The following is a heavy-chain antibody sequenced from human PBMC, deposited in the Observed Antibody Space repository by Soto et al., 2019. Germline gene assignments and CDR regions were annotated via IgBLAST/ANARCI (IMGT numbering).Heavy chain of an antibody. CDR1: GGSISNYY. V-gene: IGHV4-59*01. CDR2: IYYTGST. D-gene: IGHD5-18*01. CDR3: ARCGYSFGSGYYFDY. Sequence: QVQLQESGPGLVKPSETLSLTCTVSGGSISNYYWSWVRQPPGKGLEWIGFIYYTGSTNYKSSLKSRVTMSLGTSKTQFSLQLSSVTAADTAVYYCARCGYSFGSGYYFDYWGQGTLVTVSS. J-gene: IGHJ4*02.